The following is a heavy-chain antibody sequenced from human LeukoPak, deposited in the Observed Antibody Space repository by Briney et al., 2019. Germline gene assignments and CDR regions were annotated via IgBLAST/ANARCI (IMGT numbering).Heavy chain of an antibody. CDR2: IESKTDGGTT. V-gene: IGHV3-15*04. D-gene: IGHD3-10*01. Sequence: GGSLRLSCAASGFSFSDAWMSWVRQIPGKGLEWVGRIESKTDGGTTDYAAPVKGRFIISRDDSTNTLYLQMNSLKSEDTAVYYCAKDRQYYGSGNLRYFDYWGQGTLVTVSS. CDR1: GFSFSDAW. J-gene: IGHJ4*02. CDR3: AKDRQYYGSGNLRYFDY.